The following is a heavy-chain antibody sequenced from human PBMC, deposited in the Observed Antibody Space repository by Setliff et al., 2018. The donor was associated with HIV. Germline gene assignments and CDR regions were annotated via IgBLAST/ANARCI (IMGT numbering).Heavy chain of an antibody. J-gene: IGHJ4*02. V-gene: IGHV4-38-2*01. Sequence: TSETLSLTCGVSGYSLTSGYYWGWIRQPPGKGLEWIGSIHDSGRTYYNPSLKSRVTISVDTSKNQFSLKLISVSAADTAVYYCAKLLPAADMAREIDSWGQGTLVTVSS. D-gene: IGHD2-2*01. CDR2: IHDSGRT. CDR1: GYSLTSGYY. CDR3: AKLLPAADMAREIDS.